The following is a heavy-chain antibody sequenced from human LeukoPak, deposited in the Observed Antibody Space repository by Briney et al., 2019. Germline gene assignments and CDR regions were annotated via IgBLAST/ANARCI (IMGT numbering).Heavy chain of an antibody. D-gene: IGHD2-2*01. Sequence: PSETLSLTCAVYGGSYSGYYWSWIRQPPGKGLEWIGEINHSGSTNYNPSLKSRVTISVDTSKNQFSLKLSSVTAADTAVYYCARGGDIVVVPAAKRVYFDYWGQGTLVTVSS. V-gene: IGHV4-34*01. J-gene: IGHJ4*02. CDR1: GGSYSGYY. CDR3: ARGGDIVVVPAAKRVYFDY. CDR2: INHSGST.